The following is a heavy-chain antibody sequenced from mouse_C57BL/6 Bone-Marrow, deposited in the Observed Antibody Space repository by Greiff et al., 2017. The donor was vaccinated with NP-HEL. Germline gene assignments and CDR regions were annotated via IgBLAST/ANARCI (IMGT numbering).Heavy chain of an antibody. D-gene: IGHD1-1*01. J-gene: IGHJ2*01. CDR3: ARGGHYGLDY. CDR1: GFTFSDYY. V-gene: IGHV5-16*01. CDR2: INYDGSST. Sequence: EVQLVESEGGLVQPGSSMKLSCTASGFTFSDYYMAWVRQVPEKGLEWVANINYDGSSTYYLDSLKSRFIISRDNAKNILYLQMSSLKSEDTATYYCARGGHYGLDYWGQGTTLTVSS.